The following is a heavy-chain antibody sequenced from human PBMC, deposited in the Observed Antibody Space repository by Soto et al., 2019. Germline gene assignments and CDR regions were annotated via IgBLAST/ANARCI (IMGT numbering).Heavy chain of an antibody. CDR1: GFTFSSYA. Sequence: SLRLSCAASGFTFSSYAMHWVRQAPGKGLEYVSAISSNGGSTYYANSVKGRFTISRDNSKNTLYLQMGSLRAEDMAVYYCARSSGIGSGWYADYWGQGTLVTVSS. CDR2: ISSNGGST. V-gene: IGHV3-64*01. CDR3: ARSSGIGSGWYADY. J-gene: IGHJ4*02. D-gene: IGHD6-19*01.